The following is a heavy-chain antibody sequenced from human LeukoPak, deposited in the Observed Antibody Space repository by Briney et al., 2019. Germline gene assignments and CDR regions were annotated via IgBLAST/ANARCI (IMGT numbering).Heavy chain of an antibody. Sequence: PGGSLRLSCAASGFTFDDYAMHWVRQAPGKGLEWGSGISWNSGSIGYADSVKGRFTISRDNAKNSLYLQMNSLRAEDTALYYCATGAFGELLYYGMDVWGQGTTVTVSS. V-gene: IGHV3-9*01. CDR3: ATGAFGELLYYGMDV. J-gene: IGHJ6*02. CDR2: ISWNSGSI. CDR1: GFTFDDYA. D-gene: IGHD3-10*01.